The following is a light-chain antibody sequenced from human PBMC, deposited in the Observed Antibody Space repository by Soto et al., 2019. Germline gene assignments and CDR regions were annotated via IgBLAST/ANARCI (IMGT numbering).Light chain of an antibody. CDR1: QSVFNNH. J-gene: IGKJ1*01. V-gene: IGKV3-20*01. CDR2: GAS. Sequence: EIVFTQSPGTLSLSPGERATLSCRASQSVFNNHIGWYQQKPGQAPRRLIFGASFRATGIPDRFSGSGSGTDFTLTISRXEPEDFAVYYCQQYGSSPTTFSQGTKVDIK. CDR3: QQYGSSPTT.